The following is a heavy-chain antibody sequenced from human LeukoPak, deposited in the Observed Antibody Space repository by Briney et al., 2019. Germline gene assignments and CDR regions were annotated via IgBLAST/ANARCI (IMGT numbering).Heavy chain of an antibody. CDR2: ISSSSTI. J-gene: IGHJ4*02. D-gene: IGHD6-19*01. CDR1: GFTFSSYS. Sequence: GGSLRLPCAASGFTFSSYSMNWVRQAPGKGLEWVSYISSSSTIYYADSVKGRFTISRDNAKNSLYLQMNSLRDEDTAVYYCARDQPVAGSYWGQGTLVTVSS. CDR3: ARDQPVAGSY. V-gene: IGHV3-48*02.